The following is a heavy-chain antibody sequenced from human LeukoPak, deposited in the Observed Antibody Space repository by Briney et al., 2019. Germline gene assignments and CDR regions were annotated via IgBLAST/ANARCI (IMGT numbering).Heavy chain of an antibody. V-gene: IGHV1-18*01. CDR2: IFAFNGNT. CDR1: GYTLTSSG. J-gene: IGHJ4*02. Sequence: ASLRVSCKAPGYTLTSSGISSVRHAPREGREWMGWIFAFNGNTNYAQKLQGRVTMTTDTATSTAYMELRSLRSDDTAVYYCARVVVDYYDSSGYYTPGGSKVDYFDYWGRGTLVTVSS. CDR3: ARVVVDYYDSSGYYTPGGSKVDYFDY. D-gene: IGHD3-22*01.